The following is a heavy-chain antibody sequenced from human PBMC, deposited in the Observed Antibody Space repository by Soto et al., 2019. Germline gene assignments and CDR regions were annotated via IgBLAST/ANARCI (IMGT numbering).Heavy chain of an antibody. D-gene: IGHD5-12*01. CDR3: ARGPDIVATITRSFDF. V-gene: IGHV4-34*01. J-gene: IGHJ4*02. CDR2: INHSGST. CDR1: GGSFSYYY. Sequence: PSETLSLTCAVYGGSFSYYYWTWIRQPPGKGLEWIGEINHSGSTNYKPSLKSRATMSVDTSKNQFSLKLSSVTAADTAVYYCARGPDIVATITRSFDFWGQGSLVTVSS.